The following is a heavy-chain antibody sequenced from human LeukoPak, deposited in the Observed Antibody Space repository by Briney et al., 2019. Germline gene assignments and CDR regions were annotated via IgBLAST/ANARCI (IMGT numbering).Heavy chain of an antibody. J-gene: IGHJ4*02. CDR1: GGSFSGYY. CDR3: ASNRGLGRDY. CDR2: INHSGST. Sequence: SETLSLTCAVYGGSFSGYYWSWIRQPPGKGLEWIGEINHSGSTNYNPSLKSRVTISVDTSKNQFSLKPSSVTAADTAVYYCASNRGLGRDYWGQGTLVTVSS. D-gene: IGHD6-19*01. V-gene: IGHV4-34*01.